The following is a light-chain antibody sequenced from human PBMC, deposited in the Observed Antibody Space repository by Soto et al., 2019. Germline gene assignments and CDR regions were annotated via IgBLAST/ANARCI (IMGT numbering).Light chain of an antibody. CDR3: QQYNSYPWT. J-gene: IGKJ1*01. CDR1: QSISSW. CDR2: DAS. V-gene: IGKV1-5*01. Sequence: DIQMTQSPSTLSASVGDRVTITCRASQSISSWLAWYQQKPGKAPKLLIYDASSLESGVPSRFSCSGPGTEFTVPISSLQPDDFATYYCQQYNSYPWTFGQGTKVEIK.